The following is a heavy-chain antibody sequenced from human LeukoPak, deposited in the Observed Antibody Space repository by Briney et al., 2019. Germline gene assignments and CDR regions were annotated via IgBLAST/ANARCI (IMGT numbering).Heavy chain of an antibody. J-gene: IGHJ4*02. CDR1: GYSISRGYH. CDR2: IHHSGST. Sequence: PSETLSLTCTVSGYSISRGYHWGWIRQPPGKGLEWMGSIHHSGSTHYNPSLRSRLTMSADTSKNQFSLKLGSVTAADTAVYYCARVNFNPDYWGQGTLVTVSS. CDR3: ARVNFNPDY. V-gene: IGHV4-38-2*02. D-gene: IGHD1-14*01.